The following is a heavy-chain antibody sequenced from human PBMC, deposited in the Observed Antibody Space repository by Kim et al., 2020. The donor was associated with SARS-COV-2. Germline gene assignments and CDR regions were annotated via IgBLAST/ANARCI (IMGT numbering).Heavy chain of an antibody. CDR2: ISYDGSNK. V-gene: IGHV3-30-3*01. CDR3: ARSESPDYYYGSGTIDY. CDR1: GFTFSSYA. J-gene: IGHJ4*01. Sequence: GGSLRLSCAASGFTFSSYAMHWVRQAPGKGLEWVAVISYDGSNKYYADSVKGRFTISRDNSKNTLYLQMNSLRAEDTAVYYCARSESPDYYYGSGTIDY. D-gene: IGHD3-10*01.